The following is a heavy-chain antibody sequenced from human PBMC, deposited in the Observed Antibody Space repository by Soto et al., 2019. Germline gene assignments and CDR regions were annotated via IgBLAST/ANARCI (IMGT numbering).Heavy chain of an antibody. CDR2: ISAYNGNT. D-gene: IGHD2-2*01. V-gene: IGHV1-18*01. Sequence: ASVKVSCKASGYTFTSYGISWVRQAPGQGLEWMGWISAYNGNTNYAQKLQGRVTMTTDTSTSTAYMELRSLRSDDTAVYYCARVQAFEYCSSTNCFEDQYYYGMDVWGQGTTVTVSS. CDR3: ARVQAFEYCSSTNCFEDQYYYGMDV. J-gene: IGHJ6*02. CDR1: GYTFTSYG.